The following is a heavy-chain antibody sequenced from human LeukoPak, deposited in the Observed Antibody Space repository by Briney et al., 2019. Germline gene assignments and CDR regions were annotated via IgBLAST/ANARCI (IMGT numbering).Heavy chain of an antibody. Sequence: GGSLRLSCAASGFTVSSNYMSWVRQAPGKGLEWVGRIRSKSDGGTTDYAAPVKGRFTISRDDSKDTLYLQMNSLKTEDTAVYYCFTRAVADWGQGTLVTVSS. V-gene: IGHV3-15*01. CDR3: FTRAVAD. CDR1: GFTVSSNY. D-gene: IGHD6-19*01. CDR2: IRSKSDGGTT. J-gene: IGHJ4*02.